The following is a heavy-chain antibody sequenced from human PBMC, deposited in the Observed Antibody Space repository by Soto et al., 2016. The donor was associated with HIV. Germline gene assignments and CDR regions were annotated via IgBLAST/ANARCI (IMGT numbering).Heavy chain of an antibody. D-gene: IGHD3-16*01. CDR2: SSPHSAAT. V-gene: IGHV1-2*02. Sequence: QVQLVQSGAEVKKPGASVKVSCKTSGYTFTGYYMHWVRQAPGQGLEWMGWSSPHSAATFYARKFQGRVAMTLDTSSSTAYLELSRLRSDDTAVYYCARDPRAGLGRLGATTDVWGEGTTVIVSS. CDR1: GYTFTGYY. CDR3: ARDPRAGLGRLGATTDV. J-gene: IGHJ6*04.